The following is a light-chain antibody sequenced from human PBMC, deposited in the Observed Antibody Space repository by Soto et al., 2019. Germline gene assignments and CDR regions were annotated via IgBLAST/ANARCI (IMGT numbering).Light chain of an antibody. CDR1: QDISNY. V-gene: IGKV1-33*01. Sequence: DIQMTQSPSSLSASVGDRVTITCQASQDISNYLNWYQQKPGKAPKLLIYEASNLETGVPSRFSGSGSGTDFTVTISSLQPEDIATDYCQQYDNLPFTFSPGTKVDIK. J-gene: IGKJ3*01. CDR3: QQYDNLPFT. CDR2: EAS.